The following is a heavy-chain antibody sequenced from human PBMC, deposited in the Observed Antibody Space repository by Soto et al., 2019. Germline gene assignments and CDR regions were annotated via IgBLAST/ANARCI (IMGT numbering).Heavy chain of an antibody. Sequence: ASVKVSCKASGYTFTGYYMHWVRQAPGQGLEWMGWINPNSGGTNYAQKFQGRVTMTRDTSISTAYMELSRLRSDDTAVYYCAIEPMASIAARPGYNWFDPWGQGTLVTVSS. J-gene: IGHJ5*02. V-gene: IGHV1-2*02. D-gene: IGHD6-6*01. CDR2: INPNSGGT. CDR3: AIEPMASIAARPGYNWFDP. CDR1: GYTFTGYY.